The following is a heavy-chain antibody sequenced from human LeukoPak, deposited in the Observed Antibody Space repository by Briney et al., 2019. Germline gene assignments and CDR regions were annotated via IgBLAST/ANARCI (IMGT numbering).Heavy chain of an antibody. CDR3: AATRETGLYYYDSSGYSYFDY. CDR2: IYYSGST. J-gene: IGHJ4*02. Sequence: PSETLSLTCTVSGGSISSSSYYWGWIRQPPGKGLEWIGSIYYSGSTYYNPSLKSRVTISVDTSKNQFSLKLSSVTAADTAVYYCAATRETGLYYYDSSGYSYFDYWGQGTLVTVSS. D-gene: IGHD3-22*01. V-gene: IGHV4-39*07. CDR1: GGSISSSSYY.